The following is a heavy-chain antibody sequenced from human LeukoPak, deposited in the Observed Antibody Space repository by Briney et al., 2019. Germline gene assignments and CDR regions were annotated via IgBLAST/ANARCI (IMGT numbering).Heavy chain of an antibody. CDR2: IKQDGSEK. D-gene: IGHD3-9*01. J-gene: IGHJ4*01. Sequence: GGSLRPSCTASGFTSSSYWMSWVRQAPGKGLEWVAIIKQDGSEKYYVDSVKGRFTISRDNAKNSLYLQMNSLRAEDTAVHFCARNGVYFGWLLAYFAYWGQGTLVTVSA. CDR3: ARNGVYFGWLLAYFAY. CDR1: GFTSSSYW. V-gene: IGHV3-7*03.